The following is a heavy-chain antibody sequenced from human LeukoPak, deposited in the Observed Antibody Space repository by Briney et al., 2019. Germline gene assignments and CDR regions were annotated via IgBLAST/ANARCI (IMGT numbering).Heavy chain of an antibody. Sequence: SETLSLTCTVSGGSINSSIYHWGWIRQPPGKGLEWIGNIYYSGSTYYNPSLKSRVTISVDTSKNQLSLKLSSVTAADTAVYYCARESSYHGSGTGWFDSWGQGTLVTVSS. CDR2: IYYSGST. D-gene: IGHD3-10*01. CDR1: GGSINSSIYH. J-gene: IGHJ5*01. CDR3: ARESSYHGSGTGWFDS. V-gene: IGHV4-39*07.